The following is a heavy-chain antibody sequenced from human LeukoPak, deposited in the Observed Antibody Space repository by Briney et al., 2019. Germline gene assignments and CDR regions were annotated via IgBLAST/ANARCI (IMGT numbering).Heavy chain of an antibody. V-gene: IGHV3-48*03. Sequence: GGSLRLSCAASGFTFSSYEMNWVRQAPGKGLEWVSYISSSGSTIYYADSVKGRFTISRDNAKNSLYLQMNSLRAEDTAVYYCAKADGKRLILDYIDYWGQGTLVTVSS. D-gene: IGHD3/OR15-3a*01. CDR3: AKADGKRLILDYIDY. J-gene: IGHJ4*02. CDR1: GFTFSSYE. CDR2: ISSSGSTI.